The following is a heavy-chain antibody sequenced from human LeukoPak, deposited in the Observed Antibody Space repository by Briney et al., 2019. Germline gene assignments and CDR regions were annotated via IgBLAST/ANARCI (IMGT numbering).Heavy chain of an antibody. CDR1: GGSISSSSYY. D-gene: IGHD5-18*01. J-gene: IGHJ4*02. CDR2: IYYSGST. V-gene: IGHV4-39*01. Sequence: SETLSLTCAVSGGSISSSSYYWGWIRQPPGRGVEWDGSIYYSGSTYYNPSLKGRVTISVDTSKNQFSLKLSSVTAADTAVYYCARRRRIGRYSYGCLDYWGQGTLVTVSS. CDR3: ARRRRIGRYSYGCLDY.